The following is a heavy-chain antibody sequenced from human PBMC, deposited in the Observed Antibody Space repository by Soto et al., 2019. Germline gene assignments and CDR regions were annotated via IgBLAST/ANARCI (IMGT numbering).Heavy chain of an antibody. CDR3: ARGTPSPLIVRSSRGPLFDL. J-gene: IGHJ5*02. CDR2: MYYGGRT. CDR1: GGSISSYY. D-gene: IGHD2-15*01. Sequence: PSENLDLTCTVSGGSISSYYWSWIRQPPGKGLEWIGYMYYGGRTNYNPSLKSRVTISVDTSKMQVSLKMSSVTAADTAVYFCARGTPSPLIVRSSRGPLFDLWGQGTLVIVSS. V-gene: IGHV4-59*08.